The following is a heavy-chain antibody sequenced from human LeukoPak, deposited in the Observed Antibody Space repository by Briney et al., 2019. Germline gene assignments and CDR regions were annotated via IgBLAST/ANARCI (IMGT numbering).Heavy chain of an antibody. D-gene: IGHD3-22*01. CDR3: ARYIKYDRPMMADIDPDY. CDR2: ITSRGRYI. Sequence: GGSLTLSCADSGFSLSSFTMYCVRHAPGGGLQWVSAITSRGRYIYYADSVKGRFPIPRDNPKNLLFLQMASLRVEDTAMFICARYIKYDRPMMADIDPDYWGQGTMVTVSS. J-gene: IGHJ4*02. CDR1: GFSLSSFT. V-gene: IGHV3-21*06.